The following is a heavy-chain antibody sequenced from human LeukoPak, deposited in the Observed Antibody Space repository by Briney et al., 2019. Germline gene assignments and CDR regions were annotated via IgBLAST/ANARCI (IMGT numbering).Heavy chain of an antibody. CDR1: GFTFSNYA. Sequence: GGSLRLSCAASGFTFSNYAMHWVRQAPGKGLEWLAYIRYDGSSKYYADFVKGRFTISRDYSKNTLYLQMNSLRAEDTAVYYCAKGSELRYFDWLFPGNWFDPWGQGTLVTVSS. CDR3: AKGSELRYFDWLFPGNWFDP. V-gene: IGHV3-30*02. CDR2: IRYDGSSK. D-gene: IGHD3-9*01. J-gene: IGHJ5*02.